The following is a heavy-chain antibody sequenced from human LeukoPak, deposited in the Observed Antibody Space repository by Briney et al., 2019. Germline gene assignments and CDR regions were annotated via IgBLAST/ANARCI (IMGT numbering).Heavy chain of an antibody. CDR3: ARWGWFGEPNMDV. CDR1: GFTFDDYA. J-gene: IGHJ6*03. Sequence: GGSLRLSCAASGFTFDDYAMHWVRQAPGKGLEWVSYISSSGSTIYYADSVKGRFTISRDNAKNSLYLQMNSLRAEDTAVYYCARWGWFGEPNMDVWGKGTTVTVSS. CDR2: ISSSGSTI. D-gene: IGHD3-10*01. V-gene: IGHV3-11*04.